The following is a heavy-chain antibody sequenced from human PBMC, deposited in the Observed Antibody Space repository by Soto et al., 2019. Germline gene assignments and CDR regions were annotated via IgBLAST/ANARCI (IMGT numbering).Heavy chain of an antibody. J-gene: IGHJ4*02. V-gene: IGHV1-46*02. CDR1: GYTLDRYY. Sequence: VKVSCKAFGYTLDRYYMHWVRQAPGQGLEWMGIMNPGGVIMTYAQRFQGRVTMTRDSSTSTVSMELSSLRSDDTAVYYCTRDSYEDYYFDYWGQGTLVTVSS. CDR2: MNPGGVIM. D-gene: IGHD4-17*01. CDR3: TRDSYEDYYFDY.